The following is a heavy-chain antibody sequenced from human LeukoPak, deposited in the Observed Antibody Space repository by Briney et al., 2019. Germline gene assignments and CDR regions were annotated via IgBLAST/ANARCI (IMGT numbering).Heavy chain of an antibody. Sequence: SETLSLTCAVYGGSFSGYYWSWIRQPPGKGLEWIGEINHSGSTNYNPSLKSRVTMSVDTSKNQFSLKLSSVTAADTAVYYCARHCYDFWTGHYFDYWGQGTLVTVSS. CDR3: ARHCYDFWTGHYFDY. CDR1: GGSFSGYY. CDR2: INHSGST. J-gene: IGHJ4*02. D-gene: IGHD3-3*01. V-gene: IGHV4-34*01.